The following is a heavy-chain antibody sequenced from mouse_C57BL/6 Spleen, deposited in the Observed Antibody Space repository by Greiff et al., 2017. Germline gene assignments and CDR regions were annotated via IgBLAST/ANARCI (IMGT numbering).Heavy chain of an antibody. CDR3: ARFYDGYYFDY. D-gene: IGHD2-3*01. CDR2: IHPNSGST. J-gene: IGHJ2*01. CDR1: GYTFTSYW. Sequence: QVQLQQPGAELVKPGASVKLSCKASGYTFTSYWMHWVKQRPGQGLEWIGMIHPNSGSTNYNEKFKSKATLTVDKSSSTAYMQLSSLTSEDSAVYYCARFYDGYYFDYWGQGTTLTVSS. V-gene: IGHV1-64*01.